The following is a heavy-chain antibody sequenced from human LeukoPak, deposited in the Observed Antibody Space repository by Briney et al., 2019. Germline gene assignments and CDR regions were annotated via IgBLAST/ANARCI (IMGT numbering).Heavy chain of an antibody. Sequence: SQTLSLTCTVSGASISSGVYYWGWIRQPPGKDLEWIGYVSHSGSTYYNPSLKSRVTISVDTSKNQFSLKLSSVTAADTAVYYCARGDEYFQHWGQGTLVTVSS. J-gene: IGHJ1*01. CDR2: VSHSGST. CDR1: GASISSGVYY. V-gene: IGHV4-30-2*05. CDR3: ARGDEYFQH.